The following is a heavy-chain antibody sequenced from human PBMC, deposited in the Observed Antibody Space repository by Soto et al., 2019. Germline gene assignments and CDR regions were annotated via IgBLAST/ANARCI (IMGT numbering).Heavy chain of an antibody. D-gene: IGHD3-22*01. J-gene: IGHJ6*02. V-gene: IGHV3-13*05. Sequence: EVHLVESGGGFVQPGGSLILSCAASGFTFSTYEMHWVRQAPGGGLEWVSGVGTAGDPYYSASVRGRFTISREKAKNSSFVQMQSPRAGDMAVYDCKRVNSSTSAGMDTGGQGTTVTVSS. CDR3: KRVNSSTSAGMDT. CDR2: VGTAGDP. CDR1: GFTFSTYE.